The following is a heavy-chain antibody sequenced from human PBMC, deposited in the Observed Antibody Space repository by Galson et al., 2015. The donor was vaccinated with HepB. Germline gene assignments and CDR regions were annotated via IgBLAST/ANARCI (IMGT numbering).Heavy chain of an antibody. V-gene: IGHV3-7*03. Sequence: SLRLSCAASGFTFSSYWMSWVRQAPGKGLEWVANIKQDGSEKYYVDSVKGRFTISRDNAKNSLYLQMNSLRAVDTAVYYCASGGTASSGWFDWFDPWGQGTLVTVSS. D-gene: IGHD6-19*01. CDR2: IKQDGSEK. J-gene: IGHJ5*02. CDR3: ASGGTASSGWFDWFDP. CDR1: GFTFSSYW.